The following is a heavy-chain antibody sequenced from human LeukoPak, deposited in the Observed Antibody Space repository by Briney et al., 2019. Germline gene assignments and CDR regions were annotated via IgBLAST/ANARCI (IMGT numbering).Heavy chain of an antibody. CDR2: ISADSSII. Sequence: GESLRLSCAGSGFTFSSHSMNWVRQAPGKGLEWLSHISADSSIIHYAASVRGRITISRDNAENCMFLKMRSLRAEDTAVYYCTKDSSDGRAYSEPDFWGQGTLVIVST. CDR1: GFTFSSHS. D-gene: IGHD3-10*02. V-gene: IGHV3-48*04. J-gene: IGHJ4*02. CDR3: TKDSSDGRAYSEPDF.